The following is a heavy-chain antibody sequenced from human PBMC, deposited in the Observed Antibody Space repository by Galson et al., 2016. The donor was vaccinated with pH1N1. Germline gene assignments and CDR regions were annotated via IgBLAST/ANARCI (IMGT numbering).Heavy chain of an antibody. V-gene: IGHV3-7*01. CDR1: GFTFSAYW. Sequence: SLRLSCAASGFTFSAYWMTWVRQAPGKGLERVANINRDGSVRKYVDSVKGRFTFSRDNVENSLSLHMNSLRAEDTAVYFCARGGDGDYNLYFDLWGRGALVTVPS. CDR2: INRDGSVR. J-gene: IGHJ2*01. CDR3: ARGGDGDYNLYFDL. D-gene: IGHD4-17*01.